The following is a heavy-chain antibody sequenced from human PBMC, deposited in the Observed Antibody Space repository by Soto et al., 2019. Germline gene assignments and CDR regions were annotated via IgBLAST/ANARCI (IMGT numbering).Heavy chain of an antibody. V-gene: IGHV1-3*02. CDR3: ARAVSLSPSFDI. CDR1: GYTLTTYA. CDR2: SNAGNGYT. Sequence: QVQLVQSGAEVKKPGASVKVSCKASGYTLTTYALHWVRQAPGQRLEWMGWSNAGNGYTKYSQEFHGRVTITRDTSASTAYMELSSLRSEDMAVYYCARAVSLSPSFDIWGQGTMVTVSS. J-gene: IGHJ3*02.